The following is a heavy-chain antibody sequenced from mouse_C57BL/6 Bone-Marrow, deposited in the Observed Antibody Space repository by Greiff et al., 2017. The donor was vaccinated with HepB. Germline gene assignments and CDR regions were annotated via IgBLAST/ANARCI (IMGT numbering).Heavy chain of an antibody. CDR1: GYTFTDYY. CDR2: INPNNGGT. V-gene: IGHV1-26*01. J-gene: IGHJ1*03. CDR3: ARGGYDGSWYFDV. D-gene: IGHD2-2*01. Sequence: EVKLQQSGPELVKPGASVKISCKASGYTFTDYYMNWVKQSHGKSLEWIGDINPNNGGTSYNQKFKGKATLTVDKSSSTAYMELRSRTSEDSAVYYCARGGYDGSWYFDVWGTGTTVTVSS.